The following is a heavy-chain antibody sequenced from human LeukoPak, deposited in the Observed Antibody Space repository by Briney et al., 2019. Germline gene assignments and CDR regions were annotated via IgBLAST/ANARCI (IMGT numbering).Heavy chain of an antibody. V-gene: IGHV3-48*03. D-gene: IGHD6-13*01. CDR3: ARAPPYSSSWYYYYGMDV. Sequence: PGGSLRLSCAASGFTFSSYEMSWVRQAPGKGLEWVSYISSSGSTIYYADSVKGRFTISRDNAKNSLYLQMNSLRAEDTAVYYCARAPPYSSSWYYYYGMDVWGKGTTVTVSS. CDR1: GFTFSSYE. J-gene: IGHJ6*04. CDR2: ISSSGSTI.